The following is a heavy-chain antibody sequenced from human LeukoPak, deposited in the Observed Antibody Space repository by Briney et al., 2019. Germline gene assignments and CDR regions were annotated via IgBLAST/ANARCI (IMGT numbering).Heavy chain of an antibody. Sequence: PSETLSLTCTVSGGSINSYYWSWIRQPAGKGLEWIGRIYTSGSTSYNPSLKSRVTISVDTSKNQFSLKLSSVTAADTAVYYCARDVRVRAARPNAFDIWGQGTMVTVSS. CDR3: ARDVRVRAARPNAFDI. D-gene: IGHD6-6*01. CDR2: IYTSGST. CDR1: GGSINSYY. V-gene: IGHV4-4*07. J-gene: IGHJ3*02.